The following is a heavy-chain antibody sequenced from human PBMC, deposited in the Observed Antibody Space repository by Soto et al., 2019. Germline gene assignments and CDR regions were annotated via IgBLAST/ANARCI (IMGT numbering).Heavy chain of an antibody. D-gene: IGHD3-22*01. Sequence: GGSLRLSCAASGFTVSSNYMSWVRQAPGKGLEWVSVIYSGGSTYYADSVKGRFTISRDNSKNTLYLQMNSLRAEDTAVYYCAKDPYYDSSGFYAFDIWGQGTMVTVSS. CDR3: AKDPYYDSSGFYAFDI. CDR2: IYSGGST. J-gene: IGHJ3*02. V-gene: IGHV3-53*01. CDR1: GFTVSSNY.